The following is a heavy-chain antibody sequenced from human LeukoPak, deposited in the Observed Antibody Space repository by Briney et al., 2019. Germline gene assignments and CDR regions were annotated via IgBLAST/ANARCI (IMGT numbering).Heavy chain of an antibody. V-gene: IGHV1-18*01. Sequence: AASVKVSCKASSYTFTNYAFTWVRQAPGQGLEWMGWISAYNGNTNYAQKFQGRVTMTRNTSISTAYMELSSLRSEDTAVYYCARGSPARVLRYFDWLFKHFDYWGQGTLVTVSS. CDR1: SYTFTNYA. D-gene: IGHD3-9*01. CDR3: ARGSPARVLRYFDWLFKHFDY. CDR2: ISAYNGNT. J-gene: IGHJ4*02.